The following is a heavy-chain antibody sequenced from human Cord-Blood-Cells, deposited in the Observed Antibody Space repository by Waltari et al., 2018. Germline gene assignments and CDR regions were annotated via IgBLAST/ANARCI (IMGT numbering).Heavy chain of an antibody. CDR1: GGSISSGDYY. V-gene: IGHV4-30-4*08. CDR3: ARALPRSSSWYWDYYYYGMDV. D-gene: IGHD6-13*01. J-gene: IGHJ6*02. Sequence: QVQLQESGPGLVKPSQTLSLTCTVSGGSISSGDYYWSRIREPPGKGLEWIGYIYYSGSTYYNPSLKSRVTISVDTSKNQFSLKLSSVTAADTAVYYCARALPRSSSWYWDYYYYGMDVWGQGTTVTVSS. CDR2: IYYSGST.